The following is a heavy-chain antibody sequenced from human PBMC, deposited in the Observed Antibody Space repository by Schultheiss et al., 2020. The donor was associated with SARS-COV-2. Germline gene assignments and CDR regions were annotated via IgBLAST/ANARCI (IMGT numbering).Heavy chain of an antibody. D-gene: IGHD1-14*01. J-gene: IGHJ4*02. Sequence: GGSLRLSCAASGFSFSSYSMNWVRQAPEKGLEWLSYISSSGSTIYYADSVKGRFTISRDNAKNSLYLQMNSLRAEDTAVYYCAKRGVRFSGMDVWGQGTLVTVSS. V-gene: IGHV3-48*04. CDR2: ISSSGSTI. CDR3: AKRGVRFSGMDV. CDR1: GFSFSSYS.